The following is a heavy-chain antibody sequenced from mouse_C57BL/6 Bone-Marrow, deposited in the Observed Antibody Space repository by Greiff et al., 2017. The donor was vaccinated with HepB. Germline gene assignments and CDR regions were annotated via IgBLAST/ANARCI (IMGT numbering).Heavy chain of an antibody. CDR2: IRSKSNNYAT. CDR3: VRLLWGYDAAMDY. D-gene: IGHD2-2*01. Sequence: EVKLVESGGGLVQPKGSLKLSCAASGFSFNTYAMNWVRQAPGKGLEWVARIRSKSNNYATYYADSVKDRFTISRDDSESMLYLQMNNLKTEDTAMYNCVRLLWGYDAAMDYWGQGTSVTVSS. J-gene: IGHJ4*01. CDR1: GFSFNTYA. V-gene: IGHV10-1*01.